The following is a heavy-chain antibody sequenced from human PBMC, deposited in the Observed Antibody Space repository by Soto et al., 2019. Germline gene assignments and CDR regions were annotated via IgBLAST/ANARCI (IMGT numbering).Heavy chain of an antibody. V-gene: IGHV2-5*02. CDR1: GFSLSTSGVG. D-gene: IGHD3-10*01. CDR3: ALLLMVRGSFDY. CDR2: IYWDDDK. Sequence: QITLKESGPTLVKPTQTLTLTCTFSGFSLSTSGVGVGWIRQPPGKALEWLALIYWDDDKRYSPSLKSRLTITKDTSNTQVVLTMTIMDPVDTGTYYCALLLMVRGSFDYWGQGTLVTVSS. J-gene: IGHJ4*02.